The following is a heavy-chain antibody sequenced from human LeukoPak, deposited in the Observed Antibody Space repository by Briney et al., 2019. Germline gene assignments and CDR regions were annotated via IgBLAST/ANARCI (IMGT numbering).Heavy chain of an antibody. CDR1: GFTFSDYY. J-gene: IGHJ3*02. Sequence: GGSLRLSCAASGFTFSDYYMSWIRQAPGKGLEWVSYISSSGNTIYYADSVKGRFTISRGNAKNSLYLQMNSLRAEDTAVYYCARGVRGSGPPRAFDIWGQGTMVTVSS. CDR2: ISSSGNTI. D-gene: IGHD6-19*01. V-gene: IGHV3-11*01. CDR3: ARGVRGSGPPRAFDI.